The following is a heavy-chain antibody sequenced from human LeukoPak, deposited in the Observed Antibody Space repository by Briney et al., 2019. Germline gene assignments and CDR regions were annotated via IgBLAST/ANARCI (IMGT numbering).Heavy chain of an antibody. CDR1: GIPLSDYR. D-gene: IGHD2-2*03. CDR2: IESDGNST. J-gene: IGHJ6*02. CDR3: VRGGHKLDIETSRYYYGLDV. V-gene: IGHV3-74*03. Sequence: PGGSLRLSCAASGIPLSDYRMYWVRQGPGKGLVHVSRIESDGNSTVYADSVKGRFTISKDNAQITMYLQINSLRAEDTAVYYCVRGGHKLDIETSRYYYGLDVWGQGTTVTVSS.